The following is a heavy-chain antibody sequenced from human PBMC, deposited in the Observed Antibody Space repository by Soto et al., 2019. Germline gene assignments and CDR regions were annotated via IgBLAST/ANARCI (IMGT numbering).Heavy chain of an antibody. CDR2: ISGRGGST. V-gene: IGHV3-23*01. D-gene: IGHD3-10*01. J-gene: IGHJ5*02. CDR3: AKRSSGNWFAP. CDR1: GLTFSSYA. Sequence: EVQLLESGGGLVQPGGSLRLSCAASGLTFSSYAMSWVRQAPGKGLEWVSVISGRGGSTYYADSVKGRFTISRDKSKNTLYLQMNSLRAEDTAVYYCAKRSSGNWFAPWGQGTLVTVSS.